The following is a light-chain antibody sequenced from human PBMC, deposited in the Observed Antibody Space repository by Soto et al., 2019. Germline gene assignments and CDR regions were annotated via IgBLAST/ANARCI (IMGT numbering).Light chain of an antibody. CDR1: QGIRTY. Sequence: IHLTQSPSSLSASVVDRVTITCLASQGIRTYLAWYQQKPRKAPKLLIYSASTLQSGVPSRFSGSGSGTDFTLTISSLQPEDFATYYCLQVDVYPWTFGQGTKVDIK. CDR2: SAS. CDR3: LQVDVYPWT. J-gene: IGKJ1*01. V-gene: IGKV1-9*01.